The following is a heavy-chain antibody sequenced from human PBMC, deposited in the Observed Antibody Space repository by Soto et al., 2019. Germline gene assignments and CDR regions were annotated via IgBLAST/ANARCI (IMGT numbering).Heavy chain of an antibody. V-gene: IGHV1-3*01. CDR3: ATRRGSGWTRYGMDV. J-gene: IGHJ6*02. CDR1: GYTFTSYA. D-gene: IGHD6-19*01. Sequence: ASVKVSCKASGYTFTSYAIHWVRQAPGQRLEWMGWINAGNGNTKYSQKFQGRVTITRDTSASTAYMELSSLRSEDTAVYYCATRRGSGWTRYGMDVWGQGTTVTVSS. CDR2: INAGNGNT.